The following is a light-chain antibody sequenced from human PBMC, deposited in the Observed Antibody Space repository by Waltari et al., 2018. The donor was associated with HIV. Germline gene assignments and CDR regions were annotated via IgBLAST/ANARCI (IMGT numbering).Light chain of an antibody. CDR3: QQYNNWPGT. V-gene: IGKV3-15*01. J-gene: IGKJ2*01. CDR1: QSVSSN. Sequence: EIVMTQSPATLSVSPGERATLSCRAGQSVSSNLAWYQQKPGQAPRLLIYGASTRATGIPARFSGSGSGTEFTLTISSLQSEDFAVYYCQQYNNWPGTFGQGTKLGIK. CDR2: GAS.